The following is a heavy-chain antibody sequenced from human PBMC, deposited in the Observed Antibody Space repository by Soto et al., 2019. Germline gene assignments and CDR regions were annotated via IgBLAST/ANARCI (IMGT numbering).Heavy chain of an antibody. CDR3: AHLATTATTSWFDP. V-gene: IGHV2-5*02. J-gene: IGHJ5*02. Sequence: QITLKESGPTLVKPTQTLTLTCTFSGFSLSSSGVAVGWIRQPPGKALECLALIYWDDDKRYSPSLKTSLTITKDTSKNQVILTMTNMDLVDTATYYCAHLATTATTSWFDPWGQGTLVTVSS. D-gene: IGHD1-1*01. CDR2: IYWDDDK. CDR1: GFSLSSSGVA.